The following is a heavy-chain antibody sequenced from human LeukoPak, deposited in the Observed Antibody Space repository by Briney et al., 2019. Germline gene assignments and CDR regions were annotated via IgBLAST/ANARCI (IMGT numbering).Heavy chain of an antibody. CDR2: IDPSDSFT. D-gene: IGHD3-22*01. V-gene: IGHV5-10-1*01. CDR3: ARHHYYDTSGYYYDAFDI. Sequence: PGESLKISCKGSGYTFTSYWISWVRQMPGKGLEWMGTIDPSDSFTNYSPSFQGHVTISADNSISTASLQWSRLKASDTAMYYCARHHYYDTSGYYYDAFDIWGQGTMVTVSS. CDR1: GYTFTSYW. J-gene: IGHJ3*02.